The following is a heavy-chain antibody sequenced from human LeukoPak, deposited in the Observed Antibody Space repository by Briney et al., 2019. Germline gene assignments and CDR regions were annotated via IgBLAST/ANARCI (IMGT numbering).Heavy chain of an antibody. D-gene: IGHD6-6*01. J-gene: IGHJ4*02. CDR2: ISYDGSNK. V-gene: IGHV3-30*04. CDR1: GFTFSSYA. Sequence: GGSLRLSCAASGFTFSSYAMHWVRQAPGKGLEWVAVISYDGSNKYYADSVKGRFTISRDNAKNSLYLQVNSLRAEDTAVYYCARGGAARPDYWGQGTLVTVSS. CDR3: ARGGAARPDY.